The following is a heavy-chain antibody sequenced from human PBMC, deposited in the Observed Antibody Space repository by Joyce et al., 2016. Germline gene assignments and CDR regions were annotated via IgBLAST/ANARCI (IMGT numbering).Heavy chain of an antibody. D-gene: IGHD2-15*01. V-gene: IGHV3-23*05. CDR1: QFTFNNYA. CDR3: AKSWWTGPNIPGYYFDN. CDR2: IYCNGLQK. Sequence: VQLLESGGGFVQPGGSLRLSCSASQFTFNNYAMAWVRQARGKGLDVVSGIYCNGLQKYYGDSVRSRFTISRDNSKNRLYLQMNNLRVEDTALYCCAKSWWTGPNIPGYYFDNWGQGILVTVSS. J-gene: IGHJ4*02.